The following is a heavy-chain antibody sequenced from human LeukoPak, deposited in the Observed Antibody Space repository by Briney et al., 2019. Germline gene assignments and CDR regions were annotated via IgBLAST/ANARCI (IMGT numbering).Heavy chain of an antibody. Sequence: AGSLRLSCAASGFTFSSYDMHWVRQATGKGLEWVSAIGTAGDTYYPGSVKGRFTISRENATNSSYLQMNSLRAGDTAVYYCARDRGEVGGGNSDAFDIWGQGTMVTVSS. V-gene: IGHV3-13*04. CDR2: IGTAGDT. CDR3: ARDRGEVGGGNSDAFDI. D-gene: IGHD4-23*01. J-gene: IGHJ3*02. CDR1: GFTFSSYD.